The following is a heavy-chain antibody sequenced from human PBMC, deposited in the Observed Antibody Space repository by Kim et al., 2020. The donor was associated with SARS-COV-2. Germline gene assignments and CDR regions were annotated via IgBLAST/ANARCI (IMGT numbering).Heavy chain of an antibody. CDR1: GYSFTSYW. CDR2: IYPGDSDT. CDR3: ARLDCSGGSCYLSYYYGMDV. D-gene: IGHD2-15*01. J-gene: IGHJ6*02. V-gene: IGHV5-51*01. Sequence: GESLKISCKGSGYSFTSYWIGWVRQMPGKGLEWMGIIYPGDSDTRYSPSFQGQVTISADKSISTAYLQWSSLKASDTAMYYCARLDCSGGSCYLSYYYGMDVWGQGTTVTVSS.